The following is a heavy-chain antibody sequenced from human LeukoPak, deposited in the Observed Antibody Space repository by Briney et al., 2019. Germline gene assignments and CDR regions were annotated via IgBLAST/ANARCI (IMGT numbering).Heavy chain of an antibody. CDR1: GGSISSGGYY. Sequence: PSQTLSLTCTVSGGSISSGGYYWSWIRQPPGKGLEWIGYIYHSGSTYYNPSLKSRVTISVDRSKNQFSLKLSSVTAADTAVYYCARVGYQLLIFDYWGQGTLVTVSS. CDR2: IYHSGST. J-gene: IGHJ4*02. CDR3: ARVGYQLLIFDY. D-gene: IGHD2-2*01. V-gene: IGHV4-30-2*01.